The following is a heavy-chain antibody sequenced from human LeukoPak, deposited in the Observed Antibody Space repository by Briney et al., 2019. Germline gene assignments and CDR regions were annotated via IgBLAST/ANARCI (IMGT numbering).Heavy chain of an antibody. CDR2: IGTAGDT. D-gene: IGHD3-16*01. CDR3: ARDPSYMSAFDI. Sequence: GGSLRLSCEASGFAFRSYDMYWVRQAPGKGLEWVSNIGTAGDTYYADSVKGRFTISRDNSKNTLYLQMNSLRAEDTAVYYCARDPSYMSAFDIWGQGTMVTVSS. V-gene: IGHV3-13*01. J-gene: IGHJ3*02. CDR1: GFAFRSYD.